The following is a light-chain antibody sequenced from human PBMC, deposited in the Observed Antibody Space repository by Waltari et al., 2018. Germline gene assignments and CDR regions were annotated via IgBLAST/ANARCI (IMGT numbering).Light chain of an antibody. CDR3: SSYTSSITLV. CDR2: EVS. V-gene: IGLV2-14*01. Sequence: QSALTQPASVSGSPGQSITISCTGTSSDVGDYNYVSWYQQYPGKAPKLMIYEVSNRPSGVSNRFSGSKSGNTASLTISGLQAEDEADYYCSSYTSSITLVFGGGTKLTVL. CDR1: SSDVGDYNY. J-gene: IGLJ3*02.